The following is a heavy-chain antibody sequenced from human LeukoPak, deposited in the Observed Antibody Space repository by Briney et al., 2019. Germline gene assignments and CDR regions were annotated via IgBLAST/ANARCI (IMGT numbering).Heavy chain of an antibody. CDR2: INHSGST. Sequence: PSETLSLTCAVYGGSFSGYYWSWIRQPPGKGLEWIGEINHSGSTNYNPSLKSRVTISVDTSKNQFSLKLSSVTAADTAVYYCAGGSRRITMIVVVPQYYFDYWGQGTLVTVSS. CDR3: AGGSRRITMIVVVPQYYFDY. V-gene: IGHV4-34*01. CDR1: GGSFSGYY. D-gene: IGHD3-22*01. J-gene: IGHJ4*02.